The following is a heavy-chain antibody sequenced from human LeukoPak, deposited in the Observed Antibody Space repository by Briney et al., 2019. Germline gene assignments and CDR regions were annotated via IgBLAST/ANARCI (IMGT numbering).Heavy chain of an antibody. CDR2: IRSKTYGATA. V-gene: IGHV3-49*04. Sequence: GRSLRLSRTPSGLTFGDYPMGWVRQAPGKGLEWVAYIRSKTYGATAEYAASVKGRFTISRDDSKNIASLQMNSLKTEDTAVYYCTRGSPFDYWGQGTLVSVSS. CDR3: TRGSPFDY. J-gene: IGHJ4*02. CDR1: GLTFGDYP.